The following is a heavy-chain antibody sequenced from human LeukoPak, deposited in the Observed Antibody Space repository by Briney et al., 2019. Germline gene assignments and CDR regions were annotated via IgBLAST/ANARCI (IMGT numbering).Heavy chain of an antibody. D-gene: IGHD6-13*01. CDR2: IRGSGGST. CDR3: AKDIAAAGSSYFDY. CDR1: GFTFSHYA. Sequence: GRSLRLSCAASGFTFSHYAMSWVRQAPGRGLEWVSSIRGSGGSTYYADSVKGRFTISRDNSRNTLYLQMNSLRAEDTAVYYCAKDIAAAGSSYFDYWGQGALVTVSS. V-gene: IGHV3-23*01. J-gene: IGHJ4*02.